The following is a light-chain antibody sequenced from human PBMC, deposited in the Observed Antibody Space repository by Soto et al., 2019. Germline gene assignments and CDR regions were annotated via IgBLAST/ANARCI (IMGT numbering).Light chain of an antibody. V-gene: IGKV3-11*01. CDR1: QSVYSY. J-gene: IGKJ4*01. Sequence: EIVLTQSPAILSLSPGERATLSCRASQSVYSYLAWYQQKPGQAPRLLMFDVSNRATGIPARFSGSGSGTDFTLTISSLEPEDFAVYYCQQYGSSPLTFGGGTKVEIK. CDR2: DVS. CDR3: QQYGSSPLT.